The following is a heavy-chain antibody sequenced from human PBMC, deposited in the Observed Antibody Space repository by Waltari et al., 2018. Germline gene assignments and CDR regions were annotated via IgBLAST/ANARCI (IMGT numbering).Heavy chain of an antibody. V-gene: IGHV3-11*01. CDR3: ASRQGASAFDY. J-gene: IGHJ4*02. Sequence: QVQLVESGGALVQPGWSLRLSCEASGFTFTDHYMGWVRQAPGKGLEWVSYISSSGSIISDADSGKGRFTISRDNAKNSLYLQMNSLRPDDTAVYYCASRQGASAFDYWGQGTLVTVST. D-gene: IGHD6-13*01. CDR1: GFTFTDHY. CDR2: ISSSGSII.